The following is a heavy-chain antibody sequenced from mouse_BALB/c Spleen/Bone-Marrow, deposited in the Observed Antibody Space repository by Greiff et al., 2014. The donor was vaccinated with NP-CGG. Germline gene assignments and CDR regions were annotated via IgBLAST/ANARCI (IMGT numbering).Heavy chain of an antibody. CDR3: ARQGNDYAAWFAY. Sequence: DVHLVESGGDLVKPGGSLKLSCAASGFTFSSYGMSWVRQTPDKRLEWVATISSGGGYTYYPDSVKGRFTISRDNAKDTLYLQMSSLKSEDTAMYYCARQGNDYAAWFAYWGQGTLVTVSA. CDR1: GFTFSSYG. V-gene: IGHV5-6*01. J-gene: IGHJ3*01. CDR2: ISSGGGYT. D-gene: IGHD2-4*01.